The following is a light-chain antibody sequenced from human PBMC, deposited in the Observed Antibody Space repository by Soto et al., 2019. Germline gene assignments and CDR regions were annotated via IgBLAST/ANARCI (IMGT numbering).Light chain of an antibody. CDR3: QQYGRP. J-gene: IGKJ1*01. V-gene: IGKV3-20*01. CDR1: QSVTSEY. CDR2: GAS. Sequence: EILLTQSPGTLALSPGERATLSCRASQSVTSEYLAWYQQKPGQAPSLLIHGASSRATGIPERFSGSGSGTDFTLTISRLEPENFAVYYCQQYGRPFGQGTKVDIK.